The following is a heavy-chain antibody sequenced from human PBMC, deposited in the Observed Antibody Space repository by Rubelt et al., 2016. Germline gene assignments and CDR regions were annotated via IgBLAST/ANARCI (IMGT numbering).Heavy chain of an antibody. CDR1: GFTFSSYA. Sequence: VQLVQSGGGLVQPGGSLRLSCAASGFTFSSYAMHWVRQAPGKGLEWVAVISYDGSNKYYADSVKGRFTISRDNSKNTLYLQMNSRRAEDTAVYYCAAYSSSWHFDYWGQGTLVTVSS. J-gene: IGHJ4*02. V-gene: IGHV3-30*04. CDR3: AAYSSSWHFDY. D-gene: IGHD6-13*01. CDR2: ISYDGSNK.